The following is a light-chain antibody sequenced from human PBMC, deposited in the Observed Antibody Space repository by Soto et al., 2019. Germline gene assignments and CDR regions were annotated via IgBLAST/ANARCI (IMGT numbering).Light chain of an antibody. CDR2: GAS. Sequence: EIVMTRSPATLSVSPGERATLSCRASQSVSSNLAWYQQKPGQAPRLLIYGASTRATGIPARFSGSGSGTEFTLTISSLQSEDFAVYYCQRYNNWPVTFGQGTKLEIK. CDR1: QSVSSN. CDR3: QRYNNWPVT. J-gene: IGKJ2*01. V-gene: IGKV3-15*01.